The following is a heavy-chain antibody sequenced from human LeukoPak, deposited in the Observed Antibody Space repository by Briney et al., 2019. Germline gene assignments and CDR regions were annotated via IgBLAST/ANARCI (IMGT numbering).Heavy chain of an antibody. D-gene: IGHD6-13*01. J-gene: IGHJ4*02. CDR1: GGSISSGSYY. V-gene: IGHV4-61*02. Sequence: SETLSLTCTVSGGSISSGSYYWSWIRQPAGKGLEWIGRIYTSGSTNYNPSLKSRVTISVDTSKNQFSLKLSSVTAADTAVYYCAEIAGGYWGQGTLVTVSS. CDR3: AEIAGGY. CDR2: IYTSGST.